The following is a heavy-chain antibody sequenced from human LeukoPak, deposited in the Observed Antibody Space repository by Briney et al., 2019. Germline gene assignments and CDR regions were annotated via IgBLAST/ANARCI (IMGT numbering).Heavy chain of an antibody. CDR2: IYTSGST. CDR1: GGSISSYY. J-gene: IGHJ6*03. Sequence: SETLSLTCTVSGGSISSYYWSWIRQPAGKGLEWIGRIYTSGSTNYNPSLKSRVTMSVDTSKNQFSLKLSSVTAADTAVYYCARGALTVQHPYYYYYMDVWGKGTTVTISS. D-gene: IGHD4-17*01. V-gene: IGHV4-4*07. CDR3: ARGALTVQHPYYYYYMDV.